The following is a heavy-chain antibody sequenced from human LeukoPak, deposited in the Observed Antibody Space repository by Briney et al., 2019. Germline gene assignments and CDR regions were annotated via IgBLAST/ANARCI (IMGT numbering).Heavy chain of an antibody. D-gene: IGHD2-2*02. CDR2: IKQDGSEK. CDR1: GFTFSSYW. Sequence: GGSLRLSCAASGFTFSSYWMSWVRQAPGKGLEWVANIKQDGSEKYYVDSVKGRFTISRDNAKNSLYLQMNSLRAEDTAVYYCARGSRDIVVVPAAIDWFDPWGQGTLVTVSS. CDR3: ARGSRDIVVVPAAIDWFDP. V-gene: IGHV3-7*01. J-gene: IGHJ5*02.